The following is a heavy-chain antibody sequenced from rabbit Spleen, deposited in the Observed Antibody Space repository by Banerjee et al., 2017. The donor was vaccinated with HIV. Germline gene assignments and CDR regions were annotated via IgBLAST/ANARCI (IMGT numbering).Heavy chain of an antibody. D-gene: IGHD1-1*01. CDR2: IDAGSSGFT. J-gene: IGHJ6*01. Sequence: QEQLVESGGGLVKPGASLTLTCTASGFSFTTSYYMCWVRQAPGKGLEWIACIDAGSSGFTYFATWAKGRFTISKISSTTVTLQMTRLTAADTATYFCARDTSSSFSSYGMDLWGQGTLVTVS. CDR3: ARDTSSSFSSYGMDL. CDR1: GFSFTTSYY. V-gene: IGHV1S45*01.